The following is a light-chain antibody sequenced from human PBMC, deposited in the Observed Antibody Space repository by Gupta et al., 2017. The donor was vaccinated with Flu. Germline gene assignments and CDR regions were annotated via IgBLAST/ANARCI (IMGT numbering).Light chain of an antibody. Sequence: DIQMTQSPSTLSASVGARVTITCRASQSISCWLAWYQQKPGKAPKLLIYKASSLESGVPARFSGSGSGTEFTLTISSLQPDDFATYYCQQYKSDPWTCGQGTKVEIK. CDR2: KAS. CDR1: QSISCW. J-gene: IGKJ1*01. CDR3: QQYKSDPWT. V-gene: IGKV1-5*03.